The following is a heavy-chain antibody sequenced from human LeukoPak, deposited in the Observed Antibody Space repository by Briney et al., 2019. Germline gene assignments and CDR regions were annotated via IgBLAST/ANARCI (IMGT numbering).Heavy chain of an antibody. J-gene: IGHJ4*02. CDR2: IYYSGST. V-gene: IGHV4-59*01. CDR1: GGSISSCY. Sequence: SETLSLTCTVSGGSISSCYWSWIRQPPGKGLEWIGYIYYSGSTNYNPSLKSRVTISVDTSKNQFSLKLSSVTAADTAVYYCARVYCSGGSCYVDYWGQGTLVTVSS. CDR3: ARVYCSGGSCYVDY. D-gene: IGHD2-15*01.